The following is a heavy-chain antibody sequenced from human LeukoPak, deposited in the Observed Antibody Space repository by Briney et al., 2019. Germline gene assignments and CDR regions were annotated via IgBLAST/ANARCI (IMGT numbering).Heavy chain of an antibody. D-gene: IGHD3-22*01. CDR3: AREVGGYYQEGAFDI. V-gene: IGHV3-30*04. Sequence: GGSLRLSCAASGFTFSNYAMHWVRQAPGKGLEWVAIISYDGNNKYYADSVKGRFTISRDNSKNTLYLQMNTLRAEDTAVYYCAREVGGYYQEGAFDIWGQGTMVTVSS. CDR1: GFTFSNYA. CDR2: ISYDGNNK. J-gene: IGHJ3*02.